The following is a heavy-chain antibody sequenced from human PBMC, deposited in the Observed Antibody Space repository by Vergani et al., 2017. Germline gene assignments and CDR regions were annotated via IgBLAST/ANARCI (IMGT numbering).Heavy chain of an antibody. Sequence: QVQLVESGGGVVQRGGSLRLSCATSGFTLSNYDMQWIRQGPGKGLEFVAFIQFDGSNQYYADSVKGRFTLSRDCSKNTLYLQMNSLRTDDTATYNCAKHFRGWGIDYWGQGTQVIVSS. D-gene: IGHD3-16*01. CDR2: IQFDGSNQ. CDR1: GFTLSNYD. CDR3: AKHFRGWGIDY. J-gene: IGHJ4*02. V-gene: IGHV3-30*02.